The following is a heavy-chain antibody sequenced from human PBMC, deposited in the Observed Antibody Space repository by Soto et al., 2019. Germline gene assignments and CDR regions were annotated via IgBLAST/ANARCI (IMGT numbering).Heavy chain of an antibody. D-gene: IGHD3-3*01. CDR2: INAGNGNT. V-gene: IGHV1-3*01. J-gene: IGHJ5*02. CDR1: GYTFTSYY. CDR3: ARYRLWSGYPLDP. Sequence: ASVKFSCKASGYTFTSYYMHWVRQAPGQRLEWIGWINAGNGNTKYSQKFQGRVTITRDTSASTAYMELSSLISEDTAVYYCARYRLWSGYPLDPGGQGTLVTVSS.